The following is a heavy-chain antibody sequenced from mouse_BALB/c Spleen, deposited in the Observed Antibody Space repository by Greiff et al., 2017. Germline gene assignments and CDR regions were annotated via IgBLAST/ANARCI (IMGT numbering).Heavy chain of an antibody. V-gene: IGHV1-9*01. CDR2: ILPGSGST. CDR3: ARSPYDYDGLWFAY. CDR1: GYTFSSYW. D-gene: IGHD2-4*01. J-gene: IGHJ3*01. Sequence: QVQLQQSGAELIKPGASVKISCKATGYTFSSYWIEWVKQRPGHGLEWIGEILPGSGSTNYNEKFKGKATFTADTSSNTAYMQLSSLTSEDSAVYYCARSPYDYDGLWFAYWGQGTLVTVSA.